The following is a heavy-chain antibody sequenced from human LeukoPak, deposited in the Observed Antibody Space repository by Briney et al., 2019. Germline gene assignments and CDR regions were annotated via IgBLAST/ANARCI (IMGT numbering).Heavy chain of an antibody. V-gene: IGHV4-30-4*01. CDR1: GGSISSGDYY. Sequence: SETLSLTCTVSGGSISSGDYYWSWIRQPPGKGLEWIGYIYYSGSTYYNPSLKSRVTISVDTSKNQFSLKLSSVTAADTAVYYCARFPPYYYYYMDVWGKGTTVTVSS. CDR3: ARFPPYYYYYMDV. J-gene: IGHJ6*03. CDR2: IYYSGST.